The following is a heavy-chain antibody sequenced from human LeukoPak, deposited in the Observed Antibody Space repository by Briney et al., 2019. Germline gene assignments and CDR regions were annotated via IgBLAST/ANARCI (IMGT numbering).Heavy chain of an antibody. Sequence: SETLSLTCTVSGGSISTYYWSWIRQPPGKGLEWIGYIYYSGSTNYNPSLKSRVTISVDTSKNQFSLKLNSVTAADTAVYYCAREVAAAGTHYYYYMDVWGKGTTVTVSS. CDR2: IYYSGST. CDR1: GGSISTYY. CDR3: AREVAAAGTHYYYYMDV. D-gene: IGHD6-13*01. J-gene: IGHJ6*03. V-gene: IGHV4-59*01.